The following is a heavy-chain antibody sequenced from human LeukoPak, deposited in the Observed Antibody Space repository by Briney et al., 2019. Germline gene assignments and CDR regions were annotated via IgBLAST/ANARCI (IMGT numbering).Heavy chain of an antibody. Sequence: SETLSLTCAVYGGSFSGYYWSWIRQPPGKGLEWMGEINHSGSTNYNPSLKSRATTSVDTSKNQFSLKLSSVTAADTAVYYCARGTGSSWYGGPFDSWGQGTLVTVSS. CDR2: INHSGST. V-gene: IGHV4-34*01. J-gene: IGHJ4*02. CDR3: ARGTGSSWYGGPFDS. CDR1: GGSFSGYY. D-gene: IGHD6-13*01.